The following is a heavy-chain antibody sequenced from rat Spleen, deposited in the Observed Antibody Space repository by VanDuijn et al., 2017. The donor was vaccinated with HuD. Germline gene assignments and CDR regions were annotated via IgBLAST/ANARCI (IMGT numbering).Heavy chain of an antibody. D-gene: IGHD1-7*01. CDR3: AVAGYGY. V-gene: IGHV5S13*01. CDR2: ITYDGDKT. CDR1: GFTFSDYG. J-gene: IGHJ2*01. Sequence: EVQLVESGGGLVQPGRSLKLSCAASGFTFSDYGMAWVLQAPTKGLEWVASITYDGDKTFYRDSVKGRFTISRDNAKSTLYLQMDSLRSEDTATYYCAVAGYGYWGQGVMVTVSS.